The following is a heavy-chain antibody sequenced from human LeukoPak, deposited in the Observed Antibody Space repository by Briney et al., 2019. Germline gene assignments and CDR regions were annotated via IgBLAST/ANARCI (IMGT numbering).Heavy chain of an antibody. CDR3: ARDPYSGTYGNTYYYYMDV. D-gene: IGHD1-26*01. CDR1: GFTFSSYA. CDR2: ITSSSTYT. Sequence: PGGSPRLSCAASGFTFSSYAMHWVRQTPGKGLEWVSSITSSSTYTFYADSVKGRFTISRDNARNSLSLQMNSLRAEDTAVYYCARDPYSGTYGNTYYYYMDVWGKGTTVTISS. V-gene: IGHV3-21*01. J-gene: IGHJ6*03.